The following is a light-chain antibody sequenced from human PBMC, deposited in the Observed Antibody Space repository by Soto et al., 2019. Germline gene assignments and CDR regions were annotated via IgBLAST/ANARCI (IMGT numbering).Light chain of an antibody. CDR1: NSDVGGYNY. V-gene: IGLV2-11*01. CDR2: DVS. Sequence: QSALTQPRSVSGSPGQSVTISCTGTNSDVGGYNYVSWYQQHPGKAPKVIIYDVSKWPSGVPDRFSGSKSGNTASLTISGVQDEDEADYYCCSCAGISDVFGTGTKVTVL. CDR3: CSCAGISDV. J-gene: IGLJ1*01.